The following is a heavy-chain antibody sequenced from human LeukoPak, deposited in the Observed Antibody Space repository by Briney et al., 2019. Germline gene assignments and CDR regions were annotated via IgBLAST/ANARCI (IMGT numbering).Heavy chain of an antibody. V-gene: IGHV1-69*13. CDR2: IIPIFGTA. D-gene: IGHD3-22*01. CDR1: GYTFTSYG. Sequence: GASVKVSCKASGYTFTSYGISWVRQAPGQGLEWMGGIIPIFGTANYAQKFQGRVTITADESTSTAYMELSSLRSEDTAVYYCARDPPRYYDSSGYYWPDDYWGQGTLVTVSS. J-gene: IGHJ4*02. CDR3: ARDPPRYYDSSGYYWPDDY.